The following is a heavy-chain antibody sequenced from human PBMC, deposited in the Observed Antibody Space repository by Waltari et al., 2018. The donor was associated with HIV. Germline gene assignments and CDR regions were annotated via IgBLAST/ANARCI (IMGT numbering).Heavy chain of an antibody. CDR2: IFYTGSS. D-gene: IGHD3-16*01. CDR3: ARHGRMGGGTHRRYFDY. V-gene: IGHV4-39*01. Sequence: QLQLQESGPGLVKPSETLSLTCSVSGDSISSSSYYWGWVRQPPGKGLEWIGSIFYTGSSYDIPSRKSRVTISVDTSRNRFSLKRSSVTAADTAVYYCARHGRMGGGTHRRYFDYWGQGTLVTVSS. J-gene: IGHJ4*02. CDR1: GDSISSSSYY.